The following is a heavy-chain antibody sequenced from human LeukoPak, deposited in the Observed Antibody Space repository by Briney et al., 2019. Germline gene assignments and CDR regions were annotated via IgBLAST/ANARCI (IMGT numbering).Heavy chain of an antibody. CDR2: IYYSGNT. CDR1: GGSISSYY. D-gene: IGHD1-1*01. V-gene: IGHV4-59*01. Sequence: SETLSLTCTVSGGSISSYYWTWIRQPPGKGLEWIVYIYYSGNTNYNPSLKSRVSISVDTSKNQFSLKLSSVTAADTAVYYCAKTTGSLFHFFDCWGQGTLVTVSS. J-gene: IGHJ4*02. CDR3: AKTTGSLFHFFDC.